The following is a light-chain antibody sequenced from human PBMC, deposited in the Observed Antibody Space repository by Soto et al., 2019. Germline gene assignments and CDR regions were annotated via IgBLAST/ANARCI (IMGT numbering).Light chain of an antibody. CDR3: CSYAGTNTLV. V-gene: IGLV2-14*03. CDR1: TSDVGAYNY. Sequence: QSALTQPASVSGSLGQSITISCTGTTSDVGAYNYVSWYQQHPGKAPQLVIYDVTNRPSGVSNRVSGSKSANTASLTISGLQAEDEADYYCCSYAGTNTLVFGGGTKLTVL. J-gene: IGLJ3*02. CDR2: DVT.